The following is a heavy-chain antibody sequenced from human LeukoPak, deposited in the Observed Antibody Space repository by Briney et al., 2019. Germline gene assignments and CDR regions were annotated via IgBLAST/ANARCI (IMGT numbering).Heavy chain of an antibody. V-gene: IGHV4-59*01. CDR1: GGSISSYY. Sequence: SETLSLTCTVSGGSISSYYWTWIRQPPGKGLEWIGYIYYSGRTNYSPSLKRRVTISVDTSKNQFSLRLTSVTAADTAVYYCARDEGGRLQWHYWGQGTLVTVSS. D-gene: IGHD4-11*01. J-gene: IGHJ4*02. CDR3: ARDEGGRLQWHY. CDR2: IYYSGRT.